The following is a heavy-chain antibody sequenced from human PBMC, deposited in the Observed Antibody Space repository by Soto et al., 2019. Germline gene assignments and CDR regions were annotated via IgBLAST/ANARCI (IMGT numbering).Heavy chain of an antibody. CDR2: ISYNGSNK. J-gene: IGHJ4*02. V-gene: IGHV3-30*18. D-gene: IGHD2-2*01. Sequence: WGSLRLSCAASGFTFSSYGMHWVRQAPGKGLEWVAVISYNGSNKYYADSVKGRFTISRDNSKNTLYLQMNSLRAEDTAVYYCANRRRRCSTTSCRGGFDYWGQGTLVTVSS. CDR3: ANRRRRCSTTSCRGGFDY. CDR1: GFTFSSYG.